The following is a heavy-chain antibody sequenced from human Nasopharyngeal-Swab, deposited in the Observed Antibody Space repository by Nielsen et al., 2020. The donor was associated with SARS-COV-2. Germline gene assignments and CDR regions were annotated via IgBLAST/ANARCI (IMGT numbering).Heavy chain of an antibody. V-gene: IGHV4-34*01. J-gene: IGHJ5*02. CDR2: INHSGST. CDR3: ARGTFGYTYTRPENNWFDP. CDR1: GGSFSGTF. D-gene: IGHD5-18*01. Sequence: SDTLSLTCAVFGGSFSGTFWSWIRQPPGKGLEWIAEINHSGSTNYNPSLKSRVTISVDTSKNQFSLKLTSVTAADTAVYYCARGTFGYTYTRPENNWFDPWGQGILVTVSS.